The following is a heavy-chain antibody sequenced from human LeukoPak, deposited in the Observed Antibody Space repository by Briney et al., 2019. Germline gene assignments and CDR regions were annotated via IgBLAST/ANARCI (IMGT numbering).Heavy chain of an antibody. Sequence: GGSQRLSCAASGYTFYNYAVTRVRQAPGKGLEWVSSISHDGASTHYADSVKGRFTISRDNSKNTVFLQMDSLRAEDTDVYFCAKYGSGQLWLLGWYFDFWGRGTLVSVSS. CDR2: ISHDGAST. CDR3: AKYGSGQLWLLGWYFDF. D-gene: IGHD3-16*01. J-gene: IGHJ2*01. V-gene: IGHV3-23*01. CDR1: GYTFYNYA.